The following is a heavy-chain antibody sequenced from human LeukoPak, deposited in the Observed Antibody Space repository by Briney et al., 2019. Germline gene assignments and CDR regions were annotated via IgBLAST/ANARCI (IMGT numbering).Heavy chain of an antibody. CDR2: IRSKAYGGTT. V-gene: IGHV3-49*04. D-gene: IGHD5-12*01. Sequence: GGSLRLSCTASGFTFGDYAMSWVRQAPGKGLEWVGFIRSKAYGGTTEYAASVKGRFTISRDDSKSIAYLQMNSLKTEDTAVYYCTRGWGNSGYDSDFDYWGQGTLVTVSS. CDR3: TRGWGNSGYDSDFDY. CDR1: GFTFGDYA. J-gene: IGHJ4*02.